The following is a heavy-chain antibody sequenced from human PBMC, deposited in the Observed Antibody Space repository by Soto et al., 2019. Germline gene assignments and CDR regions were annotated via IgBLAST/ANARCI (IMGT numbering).Heavy chain of an antibody. D-gene: IGHD1-1*01. CDR3: ARDRSDLLEHRLDP. J-gene: IGHJ5*02. V-gene: IGHV4-4*02. Sequence: SETLSLTCAVSSGSISSSNWWSWVRQPPGKGLEWIGEIYHSGSTNYNPSLKSRVTISVDKSKNQFSLKLSSVTAADTAVYYCARDRSDLLEHRLDPWGQGTLVTVSS. CDR1: SGSISSSNW. CDR2: IYHSGST.